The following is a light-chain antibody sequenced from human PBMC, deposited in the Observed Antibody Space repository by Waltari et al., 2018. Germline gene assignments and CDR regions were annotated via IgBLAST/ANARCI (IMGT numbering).Light chain of an antibody. V-gene: IGLV2-14*01. J-gene: IGLJ2*01. CDR2: DGS. Sequence: QSALTQPASVSGSPGQSVTIFCAGTSNDVGGYNSVSWYQEHPGQAPRFIIYDGSDRPYGVSHRFSGSKSGNTPSLTLSRLQAEDEADYCCSSQSSNDVVLFGGGTKLTVL. CDR1: SNDVGGYNS. CDR3: SSQSSNDVVL.